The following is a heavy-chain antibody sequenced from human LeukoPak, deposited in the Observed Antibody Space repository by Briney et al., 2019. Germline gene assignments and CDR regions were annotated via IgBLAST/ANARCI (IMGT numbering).Heavy chain of an antibody. J-gene: IGHJ4*02. CDR2: IYYSGST. CDR3: AREVLAAGAGDY. D-gene: IGHD6-25*01. V-gene: IGHV4-39*07. Sequence: GSLRLSCAASGFTFSSYAMSWVRQPPGKGLEWIGSIYYSGSTYYNPSLKSRVTISVDTSKNQFSLKLSSVTAADTAVYYCAREVLAAGAGDYWGQGTLVTVSS. CDR1: GFTFSSYA.